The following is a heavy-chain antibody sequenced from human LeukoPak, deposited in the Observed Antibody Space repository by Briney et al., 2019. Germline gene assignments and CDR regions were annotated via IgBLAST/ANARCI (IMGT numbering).Heavy chain of an antibody. V-gene: IGHV3-49*03. D-gene: IGHD3-22*01. CDR2: IRGNDYAGTT. CDR3: SRGGYYDSSAYYPGN. Sequence: PGGSLRLSCTGSGFIFGDYAMSWFRQAPGKGLEWLGFIRGNDYAGTTEYAASVKGRFSISRDDSASIAYLQMNSLKTEDTAVYYCSRGGYYDSSAYYPGNWGQGTLVTVSS. J-gene: IGHJ4*02. CDR1: GFIFGDYA.